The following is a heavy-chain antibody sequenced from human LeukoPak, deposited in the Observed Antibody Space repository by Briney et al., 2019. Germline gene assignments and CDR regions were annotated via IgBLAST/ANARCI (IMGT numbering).Heavy chain of an antibody. V-gene: IGHV1-3*01. Sequence: ASVKVSCKASGYTFTSYAMHWVRQAPGQRLEWMGWINAGNGNTKYSQKFQGRVTITRDTSASTAYMELSSLRSEDTAVYYCARDLNYEQGDYYFDYWGQGTLVTVSS. CDR1: GYTFTSYA. J-gene: IGHJ4*02. D-gene: IGHD1-7*01. CDR3: ARDLNYEQGDYYFDY. CDR2: INAGNGNT.